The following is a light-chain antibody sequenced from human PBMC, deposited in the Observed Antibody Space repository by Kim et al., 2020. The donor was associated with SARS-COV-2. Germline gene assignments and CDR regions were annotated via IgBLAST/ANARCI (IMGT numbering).Light chain of an antibody. CDR3: AAWDDSLSGWV. CDR2: RNN. Sequence: QLVLTQPPSASGTPGQRVTISCSGSSSNIGSNYVYWYQQYPGTAPKLLIYRNNQRPSGVPDRFSGSKSGTSASLAISGLRSEDEADYYCAAWDDSLSGWVFGGGTQLTVL. V-gene: IGLV1-47*01. CDR1: SSNIGSNY. J-gene: IGLJ3*02.